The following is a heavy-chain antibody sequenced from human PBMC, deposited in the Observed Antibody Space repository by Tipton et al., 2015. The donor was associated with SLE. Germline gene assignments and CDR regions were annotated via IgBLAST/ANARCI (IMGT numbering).Heavy chain of an antibody. CDR2: LYIYGTT. CDR3: ARDPPGLDNSFDL. Sequence: TLSLTCTLSGGSLHSHFWNWFRQPAGKGLEWIGRLYIYGTTSYNPSLQSRVTMSLDTSKNQFSLKLSSVTAADAAVYYCARDPPGLDNSFDLWGQGTLGTVSS. CDR1: GGSLHSHF. J-gene: IGHJ3*01. D-gene: IGHD5-24*01. V-gene: IGHV4-4*07.